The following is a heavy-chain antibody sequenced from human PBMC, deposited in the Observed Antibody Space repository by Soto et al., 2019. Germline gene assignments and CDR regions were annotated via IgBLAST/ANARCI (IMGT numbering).Heavy chain of an antibody. CDR3: AKDFSSGWCVDS. D-gene: IGHD6-19*01. CDR2: IPGSAGYT. CDR1: GFTFRNYA. J-gene: IGHJ4*02. V-gene: IGHV3-23*01. Sequence: EVQLLESGGGLVQPGGSLRLSCAASGFTFRNYAMSWVRQAPGKGLGWVSAIPGSAGYTYYADSVKGRFTISRDNSRNTLYLQMSSLRAEDTAVYFCAKDFSSGWCVDSWGQGTLVTVSS.